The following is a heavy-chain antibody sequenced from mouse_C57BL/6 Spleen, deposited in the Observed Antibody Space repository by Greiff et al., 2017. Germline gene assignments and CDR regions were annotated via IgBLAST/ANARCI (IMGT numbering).Heavy chain of an antibody. V-gene: IGHV1-54*01. J-gene: IGHJ4*01. CDR3: ARDRDAMDY. CDR2: INPGSGGT. Sequence: VQLQQSGAELVRPGPSVKVSCKASGYAFTNYLIEWVKQRPGQGLEWIGVINPGSGGTNYNEKFKGKAKLTADKSSSTAYMQLSSLTSEDSAVCFCARDRDAMDYWGQGTSVTVSS. CDR1: GYAFTNYL.